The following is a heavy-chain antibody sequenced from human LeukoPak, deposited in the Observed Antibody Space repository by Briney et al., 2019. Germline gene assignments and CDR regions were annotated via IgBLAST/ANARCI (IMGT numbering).Heavy chain of an antibody. CDR2: LSHSGSS. CDR3: ARHAYYYDRSGSYEAFDI. D-gene: IGHD3-22*01. J-gene: IGHJ3*02. Sequence: SETLSLTCTVSGGSVSSYYWSWIRRPPGRGLEWIAYLSHSGSSDSNPSLTSRVTTLVDTSKNQFSLKLSSVTAADTAVYYCARHAYYYDRSGSYEAFDIWGQGTMVTVSS. CDR1: GGSVSSYY. V-gene: IGHV4-59*08.